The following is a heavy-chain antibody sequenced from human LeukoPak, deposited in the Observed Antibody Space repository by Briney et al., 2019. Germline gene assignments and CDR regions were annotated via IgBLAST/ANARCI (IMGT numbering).Heavy chain of an antibody. Sequence: GASVKVSCKASGYTFIVYYVHWLRQAPGQGLEWMGWINPNSGGTNYAQKFQDRVTMTRDTSISTAYMELSRLRSDDTAVYYCARSLESPPYATYYFDFWGQGALVTVSS. CDR1: GYTFIVYY. J-gene: IGHJ4*02. CDR3: ARSLESPPYATYYFDF. CDR2: INPNSGGT. V-gene: IGHV1-2*02. D-gene: IGHD3-10*01.